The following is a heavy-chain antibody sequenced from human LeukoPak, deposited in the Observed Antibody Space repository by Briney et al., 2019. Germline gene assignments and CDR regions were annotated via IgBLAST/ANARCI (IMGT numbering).Heavy chain of an antibody. CDR2: ISGGGSAT. Sequence: GGSLRLSCAASGFTFSNYGLSWVRQAPGKGLEWVAAISGGGSATYYADSVKGRFTISRDNSKNTLFLQMNTLRVDDTAVYYCAGGAGVYYYGMDVWGQGTSVTVSS. CDR3: AGGAGVYYYGMDV. J-gene: IGHJ6*02. CDR1: GFTFSNYG. V-gene: IGHV3-23*01.